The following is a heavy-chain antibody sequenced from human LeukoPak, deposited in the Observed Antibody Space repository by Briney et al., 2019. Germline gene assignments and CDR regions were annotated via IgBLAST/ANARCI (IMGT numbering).Heavy chain of an antibody. J-gene: IGHJ5*02. D-gene: IGHD4-17*01. V-gene: IGHV1-8*01. CDR2: MNPDSGNT. CDR1: GYTFTIYD. CDR3: AVHLPGDYLDP. Sequence: ASVKVSCKASGYTFTIYDINWVRQAAGQGLEWMGWMNPDSGNTDFAQKFQGRVTMTRNTSISTAYMELSSLTSEDTAVYYCAVHLPGDYLDPWGQGNLVTVSS.